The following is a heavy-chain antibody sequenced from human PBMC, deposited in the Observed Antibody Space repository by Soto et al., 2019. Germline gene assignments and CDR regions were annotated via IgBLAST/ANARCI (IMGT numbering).Heavy chain of an antibody. CDR3: AKDHPYNWNDVVGAFDI. CDR1: GFTFSSYA. V-gene: IGHV3-23*01. J-gene: IGHJ3*02. Sequence: QTGGSLRLSCAASGFTFSSYAMSWVRQAPGKGLEWVSAISGSGGSTYYADSVKGRFTISRDNSKNTLYLQMNSLRAEDTAVYYCAKDHPYNWNDVVGAFDIWGQGTMVTVSS. D-gene: IGHD1-20*01. CDR2: ISGSGGST.